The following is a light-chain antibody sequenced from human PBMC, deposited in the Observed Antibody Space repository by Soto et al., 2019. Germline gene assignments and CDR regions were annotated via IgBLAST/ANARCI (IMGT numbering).Light chain of an antibody. CDR3: QQYNSYWM. Sequence: DIQMTQSPSTLSASVGDKFTITCRASQSISSWLAWYQQKPGKAPKLLIYDASSRATGIPDRFSGSGSGTEFTLIISSLQPDDFATYYCQQYNSYWMFGLGTKVDIK. CDR2: DAS. V-gene: IGKV1-5*01. CDR1: QSISSW. J-gene: IGKJ1*01.